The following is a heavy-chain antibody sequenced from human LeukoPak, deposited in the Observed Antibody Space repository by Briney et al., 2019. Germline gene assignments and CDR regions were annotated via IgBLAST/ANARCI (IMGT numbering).Heavy chain of an antibody. D-gene: IGHD3-22*01. V-gene: IGHV3-33*01. CDR1: GFTFNSYG. CDR3: ARRNYDSSGYDY. CDR2: IWYDGSNK. Sequence: PGGSLRLSCAASGFTFNSYGMHWVRQAPGKGLEWVAVIWYDGSNKYYADSVKGRFTISRDNSKNTLYLQMNSLRAEDTAVYYCARRNYDSSGYDYWGQGTLVTVSS. J-gene: IGHJ4*02.